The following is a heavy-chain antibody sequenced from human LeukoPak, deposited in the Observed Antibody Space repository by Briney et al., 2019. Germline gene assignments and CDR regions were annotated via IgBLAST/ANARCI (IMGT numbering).Heavy chain of an antibody. D-gene: IGHD3-9*01. CDR3: ARDYDVLTAYPPTQLFDP. Sequence: SGTLSLTCIVSGVSISSYYWSWVRQPAGKGLEWIGRISPSGSTNYNPSLKSRVTMSVDTSKNQFSLKLNSVTAADTAVYYCARDYDVLTAYPPTQLFDPWGQGTLVTVSS. CDR1: GVSISSYY. J-gene: IGHJ5*02. V-gene: IGHV4-4*07. CDR2: ISPSGST.